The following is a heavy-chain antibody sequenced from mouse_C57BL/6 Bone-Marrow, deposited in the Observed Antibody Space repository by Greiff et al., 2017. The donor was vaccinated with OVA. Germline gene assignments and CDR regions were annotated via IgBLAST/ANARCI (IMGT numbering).Heavy chain of an antibody. D-gene: IGHD2-4*01. V-gene: IGHV5-4*01. CDR2: ISDGGSYT. CDR1: GFTFSSYA. CDR3: ARDDYDGAWFAY. Sequence: EVMLVESGGGLVKPGGSLKLSCAASGFTFSSYAMSWVRQTSEKRLEWVATISDGGSYTYYPDNVKGRFTISRDNAKNNLYLQMSHLKSEDTAMYYCARDDYDGAWFAYWGQGTLVTVSA. J-gene: IGHJ3*01.